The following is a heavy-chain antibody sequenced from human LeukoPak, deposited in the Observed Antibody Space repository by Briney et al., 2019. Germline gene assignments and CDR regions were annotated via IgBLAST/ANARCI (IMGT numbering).Heavy chain of an antibody. CDR2: ISGSGGST. CDR1: GFTSSSYA. CDR3: AKDLWGGTEEYYYDSSGYYPGTFDY. Sequence: GGSLRLSCAASGFTSSSYAMSWVRQAPGKGLEWVSAISGSGGSTYYADSVKGRFTISRDNSKNTLYLQMNSLRAEDTAVYYCAKDLWGGTEEYYYDSSGYYPGTFDYWGQGTLVTVSS. J-gene: IGHJ4*02. D-gene: IGHD3-22*01. V-gene: IGHV3-23*01.